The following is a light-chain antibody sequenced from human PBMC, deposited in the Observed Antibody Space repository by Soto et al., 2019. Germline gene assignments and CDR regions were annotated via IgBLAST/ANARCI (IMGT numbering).Light chain of an antibody. Sequence: QAVVTQPPSASGTPGQRVTISCSGSSSNIGSNYVYWYHQLPGAAPKLVIYRNNQRPSGVPDRFSGSKSGTSASLAISGLRPEDEADYYCAAWDDSLSGPAFGGGTKLTVL. J-gene: IGLJ2*01. CDR3: AAWDDSLSGPA. V-gene: IGLV1-47*01. CDR2: RNN. CDR1: SSNIGSNY.